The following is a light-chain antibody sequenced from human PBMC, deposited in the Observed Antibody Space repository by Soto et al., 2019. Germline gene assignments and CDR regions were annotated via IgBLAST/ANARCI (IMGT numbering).Light chain of an antibody. Sequence: DIQMTQSPPSLSASVGDRVTITCRASQGIRNFVAWYQQKPGKAPKLLIYAASTLQSGVPSRFSGSGSGTDFTLTINSLQPEDVATYSCQQYSSVPVFGPGTKVEI. V-gene: IGKV1-27*01. J-gene: IGKJ3*01. CDR2: AAS. CDR1: QGIRNF. CDR3: QQYSSVPV.